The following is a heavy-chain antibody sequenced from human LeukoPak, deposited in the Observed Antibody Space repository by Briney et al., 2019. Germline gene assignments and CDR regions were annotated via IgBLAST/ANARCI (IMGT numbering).Heavy chain of an antibody. D-gene: IGHD3-10*01. CDR1: GFTFSSYA. J-gene: IGHJ6*04. V-gene: IGHV3-23*01. Sequence: GGSLRLSCAASGFTFSSYAMSWVRQAPGKGRDGVSAISGSGGSTYYADSVKGRFTISRDNSKNTLYLQMKSLRAEDTAVYYCAKGLGRMVRGVIKSYYYGMDVWGKGTTVTVSS. CDR3: AKGLGRMVRGVIKSYYYGMDV. CDR2: ISGSGGST.